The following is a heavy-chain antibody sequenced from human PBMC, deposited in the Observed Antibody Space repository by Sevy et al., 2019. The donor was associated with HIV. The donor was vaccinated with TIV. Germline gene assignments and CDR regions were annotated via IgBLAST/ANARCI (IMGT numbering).Heavy chain of an antibody. CDR2: IRYDGSNK. V-gene: IGHV3-30*02. CDR3: ARGTPAFCTGGVCFNWFDP. J-gene: IGHJ5*02. D-gene: IGHD2-8*02. CDR1: RFSFNGYG. Sequence: GGSLRLSCAASRFSFNGYGMHWVRQAPGKGLEWVAFIRYDGSNKYYADSVKGRFTMSRDDSRNTLYLQMNSLRAEVTALYYCARGTPAFCTGGVCFNWFDPWGQGTLVTVSS.